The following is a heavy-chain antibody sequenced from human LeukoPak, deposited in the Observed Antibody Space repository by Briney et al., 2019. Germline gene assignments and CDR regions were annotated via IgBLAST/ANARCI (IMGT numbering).Heavy chain of an antibody. CDR2: ISWNSGSI. CDR3: AKEGSSSWYDFDY. CDR1: GFTFDDYA. Sequence: GGSLRLSCAASGFTFDDYAMHWVRQAPGKGLEWVSGISWNSGSIGYADSVKGRFTISRDNAKNSLYLQMNSLRAEDTALYYCAKEGSSSWYDFDYWGQGTLVTVSS. D-gene: IGHD6-13*01. V-gene: IGHV3-9*01. J-gene: IGHJ4*02.